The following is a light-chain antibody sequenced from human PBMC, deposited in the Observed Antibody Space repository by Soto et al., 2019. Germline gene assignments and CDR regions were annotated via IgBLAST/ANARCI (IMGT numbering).Light chain of an antibody. CDR3: SSFTSNRIYV. V-gene: IGLV1-40*01. CDR2: GNR. Sequence: QSVLTQPPSVSGAPGQRVTLSCTGNSSNLGAGYDVHWYQQLPGAAPKLVIFGNRNRPSGVPERFSASKSGLTASLTISGLQPEDEADYYCSSFTSNRIYVFGPGTKLTVL. CDR1: SSNLGAGYD. J-gene: IGLJ1*01.